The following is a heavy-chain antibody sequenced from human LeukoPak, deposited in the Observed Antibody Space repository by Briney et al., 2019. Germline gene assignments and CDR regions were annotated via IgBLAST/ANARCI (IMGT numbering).Heavy chain of an antibody. J-gene: IGHJ3*02. Sequence: GGSLRLSCAASGFTFSSYWMSWVRQAPGKGLEWVANIKQDGSEKYYVDSVKGRFTISRDNAKNSLCLQMNSLRAEDTAVYYCARDIPLMVATDAFDIWGQGTMVTVSS. V-gene: IGHV3-7*03. CDR1: GFTFSSYW. D-gene: IGHD4/OR15-4a*01. CDR3: ARDIPLMVATDAFDI. CDR2: IKQDGSEK.